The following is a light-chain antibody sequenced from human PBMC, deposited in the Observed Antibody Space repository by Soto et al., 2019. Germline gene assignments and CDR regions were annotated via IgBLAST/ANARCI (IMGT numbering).Light chain of an antibody. J-gene: IGLJ1*01. CDR1: SSDVGGYNY. CDR3: SSYTSSTAYV. CDR2: EVS. Sequence: QSVLTQPACVSGAPGQSITISCTGTSSDVGGYNYVSWYQLHPGKAPKLMVYEVSNRPSGVSNRFSGSKSGNTASLTISGLQAEDEADYYCSSYTSSTAYVFGTGTKVTVL. V-gene: IGLV2-14*01.